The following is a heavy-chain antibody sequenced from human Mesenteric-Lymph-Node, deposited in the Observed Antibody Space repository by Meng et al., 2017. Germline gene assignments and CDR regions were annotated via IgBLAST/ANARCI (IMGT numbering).Heavy chain of an antibody. V-gene: IGHV1-69*13. Sequence: SVKVSCKASGYTFTGYYMHWVRQAPGQGLEWMGGIIPIFGTANYAQKFQGRVTITADESTSTAYMELSSLRSEDTAVYYCARDRLTDPDSYGLYYYYGMDVWGQGTTVTVSS. J-gene: IGHJ6*02. CDR3: ARDRLTDPDSYGLYYYYGMDV. CDR1: GYTFTGYY. D-gene: IGHD5-18*01. CDR2: IIPIFGTA.